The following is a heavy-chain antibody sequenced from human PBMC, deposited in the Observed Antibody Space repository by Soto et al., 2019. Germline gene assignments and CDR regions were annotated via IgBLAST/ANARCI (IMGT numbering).Heavy chain of an antibody. CDR1: GGSFSGYY. D-gene: IGHD1-26*01. Sequence: SETLSLTCAVYGGSFSGYYRSWIRQPPGKGLEWIGEINHSGSTNYNPSLKSRVTISVDTSKNQFSLKLSSVTAADTAVYYCARGGGAGIVDYWGQGTLVTVSS. CDR2: INHSGST. J-gene: IGHJ4*02. CDR3: ARGGGAGIVDY. V-gene: IGHV4-34*01.